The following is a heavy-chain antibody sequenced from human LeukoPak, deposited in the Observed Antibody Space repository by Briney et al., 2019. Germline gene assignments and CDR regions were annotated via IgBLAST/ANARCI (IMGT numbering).Heavy chain of an antibody. J-gene: IGHJ4*02. Sequence: PGGSLRLSCAASGFTFSTYPMHWVRQSPGKGLEYVSAISVDARSTYYASSVKGRFTISRDNSKNTLYLQMGSLRPEDMAVYYCARVHDFWSGGNDYWGQGTPVTVSS. V-gene: IGHV3-64*01. CDR2: ISVDARST. CDR1: GFTFSTYP. D-gene: IGHD3-3*01. CDR3: ARVHDFWSGGNDY.